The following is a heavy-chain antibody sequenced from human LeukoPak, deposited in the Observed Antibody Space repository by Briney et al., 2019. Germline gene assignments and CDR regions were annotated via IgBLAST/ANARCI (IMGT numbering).Heavy chain of an antibody. CDR1: GYTFTSYD. CDR2: MNPNSGNT. J-gene: IGHJ6*02. CDR3: ARPPPGPYYYYYGMDV. Sequence: AASVKVSCKASGYTFTSYDISWVRQATGQGLEWMGWMNPNSGNTGYAQKFQGRVTMTRNTSISTAYMELSSLRSEDTAVYYCARPPPGPYYYYYGMDVWGQGTTVTVSS. V-gene: IGHV1-8*01.